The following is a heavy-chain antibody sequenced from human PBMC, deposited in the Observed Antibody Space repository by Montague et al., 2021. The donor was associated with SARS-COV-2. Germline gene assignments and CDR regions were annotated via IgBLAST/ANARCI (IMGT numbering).Heavy chain of an antibody. Sequence: SETLSLTCTVSADSLTYFNWFWLRQTPGKGLEWIGYIFYSGSTKYNPSLQSRVTFSVDTSRNQFSLNLDSVTAADTAVYYCARGAPGSFDHWGQGVLVTVSS. D-gene: IGHD1-14*01. CDR3: ARGAPGSFDH. CDR2: IFYSGST. CDR1: ADSLTYFN. V-gene: IGHV4-59*01. J-gene: IGHJ4*02.